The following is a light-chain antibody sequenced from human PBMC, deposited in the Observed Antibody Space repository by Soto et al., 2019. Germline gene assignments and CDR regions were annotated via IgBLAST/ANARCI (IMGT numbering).Light chain of an antibody. V-gene: IGLV1-47*01. CDR1: NSNIGSYY. J-gene: IGLJ2*01. CDR3: ATWDDSLSGLVV. Sequence: QSVLTQPPSASGTPGKRITISCSGSNSNIGSYYVHWYQQLPGTAPKLLIYRNNQRPSGVPDRFSGSKSGTSASLAISGLRSEDEGDYYCATWDDSLSGLVVFGGGTQLTVL. CDR2: RNN.